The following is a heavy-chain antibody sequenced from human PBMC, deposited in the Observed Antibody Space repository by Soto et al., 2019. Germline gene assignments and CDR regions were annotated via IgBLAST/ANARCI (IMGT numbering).Heavy chain of an antibody. J-gene: IGHJ1*01. CDR2: VHHTGNT. CDR3: ARGLWDDVFQY. Sequence: QVQLQESGSRLLKPSQTLSLTCAVSGGSISSGGYSWTWIRQPPGKGLEWIGYVHHTGNTTYNPYLKTRVKISVDRPNNQFFVTLPSASAANSAVYFCARGLWDDVFQYLGLGILVPVPS. V-gene: IGHV4-30-2*01. D-gene: IGHD1-1*01. CDR1: GGSISSGGYS.